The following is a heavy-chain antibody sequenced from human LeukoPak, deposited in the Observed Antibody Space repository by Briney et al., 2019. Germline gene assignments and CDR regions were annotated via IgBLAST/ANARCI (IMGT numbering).Heavy chain of an antibody. Sequence: GGSLRLSLAAPGFTFRAYWMHWVRKGPGKGLGWVSRINSDGRSAASADSVKGRFTICRDNAKNTLYLQMNSLRADDTAVYYCARDLRTPSDTNIAIDYWGQGTLVSVSS. CDR3: ARDLRTPSDTNIAIDY. V-gene: IGHV3-74*01. J-gene: IGHJ4*02. CDR1: GFTFRAYW. D-gene: IGHD4-23*01. CDR2: INSDGRSA.